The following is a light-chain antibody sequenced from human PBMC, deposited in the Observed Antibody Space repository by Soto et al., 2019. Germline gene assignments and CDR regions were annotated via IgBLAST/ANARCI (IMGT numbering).Light chain of an antibody. V-gene: IGKV3-15*01. CDR1: QSVSSN. Sequence: EIVMTQSPATLSVSPRERATLSCRASQSVSSNLAWYQQKPGQAPRLLIYGASTRVTGIPARFSGSGSGTEFTLTIRSLQSEDFAVYYCQQYHNWPPLTFGGGTKVEIK. CDR2: GAS. CDR3: QQYHNWPPLT. J-gene: IGKJ4*01.